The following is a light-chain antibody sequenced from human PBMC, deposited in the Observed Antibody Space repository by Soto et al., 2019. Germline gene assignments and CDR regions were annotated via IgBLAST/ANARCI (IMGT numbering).Light chain of an antibody. CDR1: QSVSRR. CDR3: QQYDSSPPSST. J-gene: IGKJ5*01. CDR2: GAS. Sequence: VLTQSPGTLSLSPGGRSTLSCRASQSVSRRLAWYQQRPGQSPRLLISGASMRASGVPVRFIGSGSGTDFTLTITRLEPEDFAVYYCQQYDSSPPSSTFGQGTRLEIK. V-gene: IGKV3-20*01.